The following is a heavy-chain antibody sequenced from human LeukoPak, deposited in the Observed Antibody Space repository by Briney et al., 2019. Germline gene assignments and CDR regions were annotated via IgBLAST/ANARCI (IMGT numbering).Heavy chain of an antibody. CDR1: GFTFSSYA. J-gene: IGHJ4*02. V-gene: IGHV3-23*01. Sequence: GGSLRLSCAASGFTFSSYAMSWVRQAPGKGLEWVSAISGSGGSTYYADSVKGRFTISRDNAKNTLHVQMNGLRAEDTAVYYCAREASQDYFDYWGQGTLVTVSS. CDR3: AREASQDYFDY. CDR2: ISGSGGST.